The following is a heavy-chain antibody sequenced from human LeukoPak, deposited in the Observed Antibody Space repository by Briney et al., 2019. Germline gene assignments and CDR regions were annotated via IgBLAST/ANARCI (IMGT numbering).Heavy chain of an antibody. V-gene: IGHV3-11*01. Sequence: LSLTCAVYGGSFSSSRYFWRWIRQAPGKGLGWVSYISSSGSTIYYADSVKGRFTISRDNAKNSLYLQMNSLRAEDTAVYYCARALDYYDVYDYWGQGTLAPVSS. J-gene: IGHJ4*02. CDR1: GGSFSSSRYF. CDR3: ARALDYYDVYDY. D-gene: IGHD3-22*01. CDR2: ISSSGSTI.